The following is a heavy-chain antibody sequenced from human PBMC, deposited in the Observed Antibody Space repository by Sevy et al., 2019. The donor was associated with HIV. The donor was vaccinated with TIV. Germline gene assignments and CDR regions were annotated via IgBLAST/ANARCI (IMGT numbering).Heavy chain of an antibody. CDR1: GGSISSHSYY. CDR2: IHYSGRT. CDR3: ARDHGYSNGWFPYYYYYGMDV. D-gene: IGHD6-19*01. J-gene: IGHJ6*02. V-gene: IGHV4-31*03. Sequence: SLTCSVSGGSISSHSYYWTWIRQHPGKGLEWIGYIHYSGRTYYNPSLKSRVTISLDTSKNQFSLRLRSVTAADTAVYYCARDHGYSNGWFPYYYYYGMDVWGPGTTVTVSS.